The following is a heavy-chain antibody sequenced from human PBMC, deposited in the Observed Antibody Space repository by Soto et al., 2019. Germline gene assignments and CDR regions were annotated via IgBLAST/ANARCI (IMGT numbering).Heavy chain of an antibody. V-gene: IGHV4-61*08. CDR2: LYYSGST. J-gene: IGHJ3*02. D-gene: IGHD3-22*01. Sequence: PSETLSLTCTVSGGSISSGDYYWSWIRQPPGKGLEWIGFLYYSGSTNYNVSLTSRVTISRDTSKNQFSLKLSSVTAADTAVYYCARVNYYDSTYGFDIWGQGTMVTVSS. CDR3: ARVNYYDSTYGFDI. CDR1: GGSISSGDYY.